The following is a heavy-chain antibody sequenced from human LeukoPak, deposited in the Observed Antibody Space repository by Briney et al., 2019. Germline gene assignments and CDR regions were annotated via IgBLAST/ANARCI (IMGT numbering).Heavy chain of an antibody. V-gene: IGHV4-39*01. CDR1: GGSISSSSYY. J-gene: IGHJ4*02. Sequence: SETLSLTCTVSGGSISSSSYYWGWLRQPPGKGLEWIGSIYYSGSTYYNPSLKSRVTISVDTSKNQFSLKLSSVTAADTAVYYCARSRFLEWLSMGYWGQGTLVTVSS. CDR3: ARSRFLEWLSMGY. D-gene: IGHD3-3*01. CDR2: IYYSGST.